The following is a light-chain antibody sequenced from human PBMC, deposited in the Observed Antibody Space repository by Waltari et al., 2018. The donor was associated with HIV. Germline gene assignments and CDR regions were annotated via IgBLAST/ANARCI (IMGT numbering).Light chain of an antibody. J-gene: IGLJ1*01. CDR2: YDD. Sequence: QSVLTQPPSVSEAPRQRVTISCSGSSSNIGNNAVNWYQQVPGKPPKLLIYYDDLLSSGFSDRFSASKSGTSASLAIRGLQSEDEADYYCAAWDDSLNGYVFGSGTKVTVL. V-gene: IGLV1-36*01. CDR1: SSNIGNNA. CDR3: AAWDDSLNGYV.